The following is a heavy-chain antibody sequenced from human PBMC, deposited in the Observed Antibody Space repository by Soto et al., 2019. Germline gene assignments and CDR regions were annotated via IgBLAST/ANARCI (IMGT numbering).Heavy chain of an antibody. V-gene: IGHV3-33*01. CDR2: IWYDGSNK. CDR1: GFTFSSYG. D-gene: IGHD3-3*01. CDR3: ARSAFWSASLWPFD. Sequence: GGSLRLSCAASGFTFSSYGMHWFRQAPGKGLEWVAVIWYDGSNKYYADSVKGRFTISRDNSKNTLYLQMNSLRAEDTAVYYCARSAFWSASLWPFDWGQGTLVTVSS. J-gene: IGHJ4*02.